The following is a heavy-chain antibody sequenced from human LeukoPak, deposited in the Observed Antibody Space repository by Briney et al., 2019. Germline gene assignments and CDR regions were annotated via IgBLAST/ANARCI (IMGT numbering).Heavy chain of an antibody. CDR3: ARTGGSGRPPDSKNMDV. D-gene: IGHD3-10*01. J-gene: IGHJ6*03. CDR1: GGSFSGYY. V-gene: IGHV4-34*01. CDR2: TNHSGST. Sequence: SQTLSPTCAVYGGSFSGYYWSCIRQPPGKGMEWIGETNHSGSTNYNTSLKGRATISVDTPKNQFSRKLSAVTPAAPAFHYFARTGGSGRPPDSKNMDVGGKGTTVSVS.